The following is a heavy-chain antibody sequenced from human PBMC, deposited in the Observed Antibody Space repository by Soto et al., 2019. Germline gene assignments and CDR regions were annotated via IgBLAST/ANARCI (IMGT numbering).Heavy chain of an antibody. CDR2: IYYSGRP. D-gene: IGHD3-10*01. CDR1: GDPMNTYY. CDR3: ARSGRNASGNYYSYYYSMDV. Sequence: QVLLQESGPGLVRPSETLSLTCTVSGDPMNTYYWTWIRQPPGKGLEWIGSIYYSGRPDYNPSLSSRFSISVVSSKNQFSVTLTSVTAADTAVYYCARSGRNASGNYYSYYYSMDVWGQGTTVTVSS. J-gene: IGHJ6*02. V-gene: IGHV4-59*01.